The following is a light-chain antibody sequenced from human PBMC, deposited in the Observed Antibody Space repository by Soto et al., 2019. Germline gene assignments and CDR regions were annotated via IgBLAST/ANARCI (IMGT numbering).Light chain of an antibody. Sequence: DIQMTQSPSSLSASGGDRVTITCRASQDINNYLAWYQQKPGKPPKLLIYAASTLQSGVPSRFSGGGSGTDFTLNINSLQPEDVATYYCQRYTNGPPVTFGPGTKV. J-gene: IGKJ3*01. V-gene: IGKV1-27*01. CDR1: QDINNY. CDR3: QRYTNGPPVT. CDR2: AAS.